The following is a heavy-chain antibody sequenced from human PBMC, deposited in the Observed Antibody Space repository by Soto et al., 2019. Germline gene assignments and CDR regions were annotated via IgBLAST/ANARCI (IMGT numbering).Heavy chain of an antibody. Sequence: SGPTLVNPTQTLTLTCTFSGFSLSPSAVGVGWIRQPPGKALEWLALISWDDVKYYRPSLKSRLTITRDTSKNQVVLAMTNMDPVDTATYFCARRRTSSSLFDYWGQGTLVTVSS. D-gene: IGHD2-2*01. J-gene: IGHJ4*02. CDR2: ISWDDVK. CDR1: GFSLSPSAVG. V-gene: IGHV2-5*02. CDR3: ARRRTSSSLFDY.